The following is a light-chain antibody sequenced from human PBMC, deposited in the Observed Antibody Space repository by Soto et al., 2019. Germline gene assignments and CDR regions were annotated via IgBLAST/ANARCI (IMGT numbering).Light chain of an antibody. J-gene: IGLJ3*02. CDR3: QSYDSSLSEGV. Sequence: QSVLTQPPSVSGAPGQRVTISCTGSSSNIGAGYDVNWYQQLPGTAPKLLIFGDSNRPSGVPDRFSGSKSGTSASLAITGLQAADEADYYCQSYDSSLSEGVFGGGTKLTVL. CDR2: GDS. V-gene: IGLV1-40*01. CDR1: SSNIGAGYD.